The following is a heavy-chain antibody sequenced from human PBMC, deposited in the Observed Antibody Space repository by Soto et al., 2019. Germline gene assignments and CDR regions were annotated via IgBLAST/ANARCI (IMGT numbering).Heavy chain of an antibody. CDR1: GGTFSSYA. CDR2: IIPIFGTA. V-gene: IGHV1-69*13. D-gene: IGHD3-10*01. CDR3: ARVGILWFGEFVWFDP. Sequence: SVKVSCKASGGTFSSYAISWVRQAPGQGLEWMGGIIPIFGTANYAQKFQGRVTITADESTSTAYMELSSLRSEDTAVYYCARVGILWFGEFVWFDPWGQGTLVTVSS. J-gene: IGHJ5*02.